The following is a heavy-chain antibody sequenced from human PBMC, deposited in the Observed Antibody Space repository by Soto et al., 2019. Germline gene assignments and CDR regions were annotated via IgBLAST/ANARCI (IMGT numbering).Heavy chain of an antibody. D-gene: IGHD6-6*01. CDR3: ARAPKVSGSSQTRPDF. Sequence: PSETLSLTCSVSGGTISGYYWTWIRQPPGKGLEWIGEISQSGNTNYSPSLKSRVSISIDTSKKQFSLNLASVSATDTAVYYCARAPKVSGSSQTRPDFWGQGTLVT. CDR2: ISQSGNT. J-gene: IGHJ4*02. CDR1: GGTISGYY. V-gene: IGHV4-34*01.